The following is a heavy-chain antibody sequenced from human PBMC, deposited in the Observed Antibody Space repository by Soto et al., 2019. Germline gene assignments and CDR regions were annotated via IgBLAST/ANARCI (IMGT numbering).Heavy chain of an antibody. CDR3: ARDRGPSSGYYPYWFDP. CDR2: VNPILSMS. V-gene: IGHV1-69*04. D-gene: IGHD3-22*01. Sequence: SVKVSCKASGDTFSFYTINWVRQAPGLGLEWMGRVNPILSMSNYAQKFQGRVTMTADKSTSTAYMELSSLRSEDTAVYYCARDRGPSSGYYPYWFDPWGQGTLVTVSS. J-gene: IGHJ5*02. CDR1: GDTFSFYT.